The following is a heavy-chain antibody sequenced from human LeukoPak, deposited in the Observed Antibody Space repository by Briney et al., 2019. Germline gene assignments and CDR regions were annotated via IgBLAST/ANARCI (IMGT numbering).Heavy chain of an antibody. V-gene: IGHV4-4*02. D-gene: IGHD5-18*01. CDR3: ARVPRGYSYGYPDY. CDR1: GGSISSSNW. Sequence: SETLSLTCAVSGGSISSSNWWSWVRQPPGKGLEWIGEIHHSGSTNYNPSLKSRVTISVDKSKNQFSLKLSSVTAADTAVYYCARVPRGYSYGYPDYWGQGTLVTVSS. J-gene: IGHJ4*02. CDR2: IHHSGST.